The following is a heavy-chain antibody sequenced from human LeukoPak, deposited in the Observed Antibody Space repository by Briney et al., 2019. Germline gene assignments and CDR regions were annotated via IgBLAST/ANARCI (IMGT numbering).Heavy chain of an antibody. D-gene: IGHD4-23*01. V-gene: IGHV1-24*01. CDR1: GYTLIELS. CDR2: FDPEDGET. Sequence: GASVKVPCKVSGYTLIELSMHWVRQAPGKGLEWMGGFDPEDGETIYAQKFQGRVTMTEDTSTDTAYMELSSLRSEDTAVYYCATRRFRGGVFDYWGPGTLVTVSS. J-gene: IGHJ4*02. CDR3: ATRRFRGGVFDY.